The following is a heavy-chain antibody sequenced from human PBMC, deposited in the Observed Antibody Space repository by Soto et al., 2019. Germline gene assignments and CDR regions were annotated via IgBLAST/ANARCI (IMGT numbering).Heavy chain of an antibody. CDR3: AREAEAAAGGDYYYYGMDV. CDR2: IIPIFGTA. V-gene: IGHV1-69*13. Sequence: ASVKVSCKASGGTFSSYAISWVRQAPGQGLEWMGGIIPIFGTANYAQKFQGRVTITADESTSTAYMELSSLRSEDTAVYYCAREAEAAAGGDYYYYGMDVWGQGTTVTVSS. J-gene: IGHJ6*02. CDR1: GGTFSSYA. D-gene: IGHD6-13*01.